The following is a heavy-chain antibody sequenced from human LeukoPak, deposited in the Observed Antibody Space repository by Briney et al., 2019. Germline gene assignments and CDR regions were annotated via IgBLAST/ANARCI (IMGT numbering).Heavy chain of an antibody. CDR1: GGSFSGYY. CDR2: INHSGST. D-gene: IGHD3-10*01. J-gene: IGHJ5*02. V-gene: IGHV4-34*01. CDR3: ATRFYGSGSPPGNWFDP. Sequence: SETLSLTCAVYGGSFSGYYWSWIRQPPGKGLEWIGEINHSGSTNYNPSLKSRVTISVDTSKNQFSLKLSSVTAADTAVYYCATRFYGSGSPPGNWFDPWGQGTLVTVSS.